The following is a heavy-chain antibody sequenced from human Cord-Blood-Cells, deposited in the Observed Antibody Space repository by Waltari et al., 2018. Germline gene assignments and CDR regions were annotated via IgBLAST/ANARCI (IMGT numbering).Heavy chain of an antibody. CDR3: ASTGIAAAGRGAFDI. CDR2: IYYSGST. Sequence: QVQLQESGPGLVKPSETLSLTCTVPGGSISSHYWSRLRQPPGKGLEWIGYIYYSGSTNYNPSLKSRVTISVDTSKNQFSLKLSSVTAADTAVYYCASTGIAAAGRGAFDIWGQGTMVTVSS. D-gene: IGHD6-13*01. CDR1: GGSISSHY. J-gene: IGHJ3*02. V-gene: IGHV4-59*11.